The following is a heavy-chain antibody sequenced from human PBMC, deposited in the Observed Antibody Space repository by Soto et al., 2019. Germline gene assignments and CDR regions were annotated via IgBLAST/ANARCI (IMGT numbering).Heavy chain of an antibody. Sequence: GGSLRLSCAASGFTFSSYGMHWVRQAPGKGLEWVAVISYDGSNKYYADSVKGRFTISRDNSKNTLYLQMNSLRAEDTAVYYCAKDRGTNYSFGYWGQGTLVTV. J-gene: IGHJ4*02. V-gene: IGHV3-30*18. D-gene: IGHD1-7*01. CDR3: AKDRGTNYSFGY. CDR2: ISYDGSNK. CDR1: GFTFSSYG.